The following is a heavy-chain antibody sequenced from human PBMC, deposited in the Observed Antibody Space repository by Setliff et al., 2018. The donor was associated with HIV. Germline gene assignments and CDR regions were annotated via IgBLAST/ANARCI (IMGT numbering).Heavy chain of an antibody. J-gene: IGHJ4*02. CDR1: GFTFSSYG. V-gene: IGHV3-30*02. D-gene: IGHD3-22*01. CDR2: IHYDGSNK. CDR3: ATTHHYARSGYYG. Sequence: GGSLRLSCAAFGFTFSSYGMHWVRQPPGKGLEWVAFIHYDGSNKYYAESVKGRFTISRDNSKSTLYLQMNSLRPEDRAVYYCATTHHYARSGYYGWGQGTLVTVSS.